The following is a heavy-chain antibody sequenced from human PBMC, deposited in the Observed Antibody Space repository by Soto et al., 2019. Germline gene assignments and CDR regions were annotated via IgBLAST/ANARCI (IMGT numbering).Heavy chain of an antibody. J-gene: IGHJ4*02. CDR1: GFTFSDFW. D-gene: IGHD2-15*01. CDR2: IKHDGSEK. V-gene: IGHV3-7*01. Sequence: EVQLVESGGDLVQPGGSLRLSCAASGFTFSDFWMSWVRQAPGKGLDWVANIKHDGSEKYYVDSVEGRFTISRDNTKDSLYLQMNSLRAEDTAVYYCARVGSWGPDFWGQGTLVTVSS. CDR3: ARVGSWGPDF.